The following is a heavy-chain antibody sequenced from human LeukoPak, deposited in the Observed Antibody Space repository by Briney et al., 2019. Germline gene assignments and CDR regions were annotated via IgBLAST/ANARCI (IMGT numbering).Heavy chain of an antibody. CDR3: AVLGNYALDY. Sequence: PSETLSLTCSVSGGSVSSYYWSWIRQPPGKGLEWIGYMYYSGSTTYNPSLKSRVTISVDTSKNQLSLKLSSVTAADTAVYCCAVLGNYALDYWGQGTLVTVSS. CDR1: GGSVSSYY. CDR2: MYYSGST. V-gene: IGHV4-59*02. J-gene: IGHJ4*02. D-gene: IGHD1-7*01.